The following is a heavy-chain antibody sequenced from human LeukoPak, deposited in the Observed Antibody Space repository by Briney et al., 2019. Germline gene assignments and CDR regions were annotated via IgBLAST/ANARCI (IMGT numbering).Heavy chain of an antibody. D-gene: IGHD5-24*01. CDR2: ISPNGVIT. V-gene: IGHV3-23*01. J-gene: IGHJ4*02. CDR1: GFTLSSHG. CDR3: AKDDAWLQYGN. Sequence: GGTLRLSCAASGFTLSSHGMNWVRQAPGKGLEWVSGISPNGVITYYADSVKGRFTISRDNSKGTVYLQMNSLRPEDTAVYYCAKDDAWLQYGNWGRGTLVTVSS.